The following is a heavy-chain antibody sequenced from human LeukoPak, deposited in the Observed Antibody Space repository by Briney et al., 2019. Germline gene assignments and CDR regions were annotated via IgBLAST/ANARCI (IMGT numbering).Heavy chain of an antibody. Sequence: PGGSLRLSCSASEFSFSNFAMNWVRQAPGKGLELVSTISGSGGTTSYADSVKGRFTISRDNSKNTLYLQMNSLRAEDTALYYCAKDGAPEIRKSLMVLTPYWYFDLWGRGTLVTVSS. J-gene: IGHJ2*01. CDR1: EFSFSNFA. D-gene: IGHD2-8*01. CDR3: AKDGAPEIRKSLMVLTPYWYFDL. V-gene: IGHV3-23*01. CDR2: ISGSGGTT.